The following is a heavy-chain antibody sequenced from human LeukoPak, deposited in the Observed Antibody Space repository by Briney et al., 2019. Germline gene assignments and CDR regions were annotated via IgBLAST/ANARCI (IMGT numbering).Heavy chain of an antibody. V-gene: IGHV3-21*04. D-gene: IGHD5-12*01. CDR1: GFSFSSHD. Sequence: GGSLRLSCATSGFSFSSHDMNWVRQAPGQGLEWVSSISGSSKSIDYADSLKGRFAISRDNARNSLFLQMNSLRAEDTAVYYCANGYDSGLDYWGQGTLVTVSS. CDR3: ANGYDSGLDY. J-gene: IGHJ4*02. CDR2: ISGSSKSI.